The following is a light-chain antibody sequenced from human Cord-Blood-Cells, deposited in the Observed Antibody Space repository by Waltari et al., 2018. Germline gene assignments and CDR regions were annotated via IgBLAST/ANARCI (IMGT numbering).Light chain of an antibody. V-gene: IGLV3-21*03. CDR1: NIGSKS. CDR3: QVWDSSSDHVV. J-gene: IGLJ2*01. CDR2: DDS. Sequence: SYVLTQPPSVSVAPGKTARITCGGNNIGSKSVHWYQQKPGQAPVLVVYDDSDRPSGIAERFCGSSSGNTATLTISRVEAGDEADYYCQVWDSSSDHVVFGGGTKLTVL.